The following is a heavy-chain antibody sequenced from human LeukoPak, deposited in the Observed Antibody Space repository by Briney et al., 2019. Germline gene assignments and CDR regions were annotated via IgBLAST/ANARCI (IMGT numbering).Heavy chain of an antibody. J-gene: IGHJ3*02. CDR1: GGTFSSYA. CDR2: IIPIFGTA. V-gene: IGHV1-69*06. Sequence: ASVTVSCKASGGTFSSYAISWVRQAPGQGLEWMGGIIPIFGTANYAQKFQGRVTITADKSTSTAYMELSSLRSEDTAVYYCAREMATIHDAFDIWGQGTMVTVSS. CDR3: AREMATIHDAFDI. D-gene: IGHD5-24*01.